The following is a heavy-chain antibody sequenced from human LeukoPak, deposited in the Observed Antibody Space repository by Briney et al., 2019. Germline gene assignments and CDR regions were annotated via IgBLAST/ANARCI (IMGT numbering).Heavy chain of an antibody. CDR2: ISYDGSNK. Sequence: GGSLRLSCEASGFTFSSYGMHWVRQAPGKGLEWVAVISYDGSNKYYADSVKGRFTISRDNSKNTLYLQMNSLRAEDTAVYYCAKDFVDCSGGSCYIYFDYWGQGTLVTVSS. J-gene: IGHJ4*02. D-gene: IGHD2-15*01. CDR3: AKDFVDCSGGSCYIYFDY. V-gene: IGHV3-30*18. CDR1: GFTFSSYG.